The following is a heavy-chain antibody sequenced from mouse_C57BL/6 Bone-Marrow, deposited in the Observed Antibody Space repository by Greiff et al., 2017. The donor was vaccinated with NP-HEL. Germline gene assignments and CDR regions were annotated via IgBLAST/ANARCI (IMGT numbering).Heavy chain of an antibody. CDR3: ARWRYYGSSYNY. CDR1: GYTFTSYW. Sequence: VQLQQSGAELVKPGASVKMSCKASGYTFTSYWITWVKQRPGQGLEWIGDIYPGSGSTNYNEKFKSKATLTVDTSSSTAYMQLSSLTSEDSAVYYCARWRYYGSSYNYWGQGTTLTVSS. V-gene: IGHV1-55*01. D-gene: IGHD1-1*01. CDR2: IYPGSGST. J-gene: IGHJ2*01.